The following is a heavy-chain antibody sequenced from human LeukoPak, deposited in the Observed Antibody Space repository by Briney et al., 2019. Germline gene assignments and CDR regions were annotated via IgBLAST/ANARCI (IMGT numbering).Heavy chain of an antibody. D-gene: IGHD2-15*01. J-gene: IGHJ4*02. CDR2: IYASGST. Sequence: SETLSLTCTVSGGSISSYYWSWIRQPAGKGLGCIGRIYASGSTSYNPSLKSRVTISVDTSKNQFSLKLSSVTAADTAVYYCARGRKDAYYCSGGSCYPDFDYWGQGTLVTVSS. CDR3: ARGRKDAYYCSGGSCYPDFDY. CDR1: GGSISSYY. V-gene: IGHV4-4*07.